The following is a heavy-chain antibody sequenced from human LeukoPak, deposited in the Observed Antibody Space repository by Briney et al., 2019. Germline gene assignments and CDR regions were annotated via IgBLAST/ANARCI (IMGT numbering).Heavy chain of an antibody. D-gene: IGHD3-22*01. CDR2: INHSGST. CDR1: GGSFSGYY. CDR3: ARHVYYYDSSGYWTTQYYFDY. J-gene: IGHJ4*02. V-gene: IGHV4-34*01. Sequence: SSETLSLTCAVYGGSFSGYYWSWIRQPPGKGLEWIGEINHSGSTNYNPSLKSRVTISVDTSKNQSSLKLSSVTAADTAVYYCARHVYYYDSSGYWTTQYYFDYWGQGTLVTVSS.